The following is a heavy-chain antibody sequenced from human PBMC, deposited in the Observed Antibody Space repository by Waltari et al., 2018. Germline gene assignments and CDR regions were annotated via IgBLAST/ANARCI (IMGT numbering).Heavy chain of an antibody. Sequence: EVQLVESGGGLVQPGGSLRVSCAASGFTFSSYEMNWVRQAPGKGLEWVSYISSSGSTIYYADSVKGRFTISRDNAKNSLYLQMNSLRAEDTAVYYCAREGWELLRWFDPGGQGTLVTVSS. CDR1: GFTFSSYE. V-gene: IGHV3-48*03. D-gene: IGHD3-10*01. CDR2: ISSSGSTI. CDR3: AREGWELLRWFDP. J-gene: IGHJ5*02.